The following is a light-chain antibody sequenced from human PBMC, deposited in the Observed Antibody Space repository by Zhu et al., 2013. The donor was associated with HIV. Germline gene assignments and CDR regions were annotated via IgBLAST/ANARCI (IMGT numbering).Light chain of an antibody. J-gene: IGKJ1*01. Sequence: EVVMTQSPATLSVSPGERATLSCRASQTIAANLAWYQQKPGLPPRLLIYDASTRATGIPARFSGSGSGTEFTLTISSLQPEDFATYYCQQSYSIPPWTFGQGTKVEIK. CDR2: DAS. CDR1: QTIAAN. CDR3: QQSYSIPPWT. V-gene: IGKV3-15*01.